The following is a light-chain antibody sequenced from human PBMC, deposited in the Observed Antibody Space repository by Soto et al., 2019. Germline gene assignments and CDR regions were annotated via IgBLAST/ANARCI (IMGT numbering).Light chain of an antibody. CDR3: QQRSNWPPLT. CDR1: QSVSSY. CDR2: DAS. J-gene: IGKJ4*01. Sequence: EIVLTQSPATLSLSPGERATLSCRASQSVSSYLAWYQQKPGQAPRLLIYDASNKATGIPARFRGGGSGTDFTLTISSLEPEDFAVYYCQQRSNWPPLTFGGGTKVEIK. V-gene: IGKV3-11*01.